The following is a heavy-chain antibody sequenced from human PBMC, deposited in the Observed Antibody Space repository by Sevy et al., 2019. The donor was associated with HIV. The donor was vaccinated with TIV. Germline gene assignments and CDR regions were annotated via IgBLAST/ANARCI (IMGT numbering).Heavy chain of an antibody. CDR1: GYTFTSYD. CDR3: AGGVVGAGNNWFDP. D-gene: IGHD1-26*01. Sequence: ASVKVSCKASGYTFTSYDINWVRQATGQGLEWMGWMNPNSGNTGYAQKFQGRVTMTRNTSISTAYMELSSLRSEDTAVYYCAGGVVGAGNNWFDPWGQGTLVTVSS. V-gene: IGHV1-8*01. J-gene: IGHJ5*02. CDR2: MNPNSGNT.